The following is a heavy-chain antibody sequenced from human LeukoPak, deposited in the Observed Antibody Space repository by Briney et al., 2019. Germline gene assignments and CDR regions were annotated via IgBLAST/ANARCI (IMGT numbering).Heavy chain of an antibody. D-gene: IGHD2-8*01. Sequence: PSETLSLTCTVSGYSISSGYYWGWIRQPPGKGLQWIGSRYHSGSTYYNPSLKSRVTISVDTSKNQFSLKLSSVTAADTAVYYCAGSLGYCTSNVCYLKYWGQGTLVTVSS. J-gene: IGHJ4*02. V-gene: IGHV4-38-2*02. CDR2: RYHSGST. CDR1: GYSISSGYY. CDR3: AGSLGYCTSNVCYLKY.